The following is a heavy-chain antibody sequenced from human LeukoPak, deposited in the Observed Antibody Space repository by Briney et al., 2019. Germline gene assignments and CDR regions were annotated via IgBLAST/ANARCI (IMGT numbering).Heavy chain of an antibody. D-gene: IGHD3-3*01. CDR2: IYYSGST. Sequence: PSETLSLTCTVPGGSISSSSYYWGWIRQPPGKGLEWIGYIYYSGSTNYNPSLKSRVTISVDTSKNQFSLKLSSVTAADTAVYYCARVTKQSGNFWSGYYTDGYYYYMDVWGKGTTVTVSS. CDR1: GGSISSSSYY. V-gene: IGHV4-61*05. CDR3: ARVTKQSGNFWSGYYTDGYYYYMDV. J-gene: IGHJ6*03.